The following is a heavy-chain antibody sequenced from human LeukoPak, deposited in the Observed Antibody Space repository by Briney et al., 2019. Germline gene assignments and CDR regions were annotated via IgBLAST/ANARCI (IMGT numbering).Heavy chain of an antibody. CDR2: LTPNSGGT. V-gene: IGHV1-2*02. CDR1: GFTFTGYY. Sequence: ASVKVSCKASGFTFTGYYMHWVRQAPGQALEWMGWLTPNSGGTNYAQKFQGRVTMTRDTSITTAYMELTSLRSDDTAVYYCARDLFYSVSGTYYNVGRVFNYWGQGTLVTVSS. J-gene: IGHJ4*02. CDR3: ARDLFYSVSGTYYNVGRVFNY. D-gene: IGHD3-10*01.